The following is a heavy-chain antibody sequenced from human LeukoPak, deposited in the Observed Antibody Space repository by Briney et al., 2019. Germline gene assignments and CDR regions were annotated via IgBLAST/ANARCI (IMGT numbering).Heavy chain of an antibody. D-gene: IGHD3-10*01. CDR1: GFTFDDYA. V-gene: IGHV3-9*01. Sequence: GGSLRLSCAASGFTFDDYAMHWVRQAPGKGLEWVSGISWNSGSIGYADSVKGRFTISRDNSKNTLYLQMNSLRAEDTAVYYCAKDRGGDKRYFDLWGRGTLVTVSS. J-gene: IGHJ2*01. CDR2: ISWNSGSI. CDR3: AKDRGGDKRYFDL.